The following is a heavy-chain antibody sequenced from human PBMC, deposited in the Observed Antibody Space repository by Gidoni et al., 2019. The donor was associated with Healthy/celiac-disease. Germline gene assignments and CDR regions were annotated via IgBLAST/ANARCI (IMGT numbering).Heavy chain of an antibody. CDR2: IKSKTDGGTT. Sequence: EVQLVESGGGLVKPGWSLRLSCAASGFTFSNAWMSLVCQAPGKGLEWVGRIKSKTDGGTTDYAAPVKGRFTISRDDSKNTLYLQMNSLKTEDTAVYYCTTVGYWGYSSSPRDGWYFDLWGRGTLVTVSS. CDR1: GFTFSNAW. D-gene: IGHD6-6*01. J-gene: IGHJ2*01. V-gene: IGHV3-15*01. CDR3: TTVGYWGYSSSPRDGWYFDL.